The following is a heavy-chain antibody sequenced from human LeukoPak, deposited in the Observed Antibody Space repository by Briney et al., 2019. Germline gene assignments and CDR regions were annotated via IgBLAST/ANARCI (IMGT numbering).Heavy chain of an antibody. D-gene: IGHD2/OR15-2a*01. CDR3: ARVQFSPSVINYYYYYGMDV. J-gene: IGHJ6*02. CDR1: GGTFSSYA. V-gene: IGHV1-69*10. CDR2: IIPILGIA. Sequence: VKVSCKASGGTFSSYAISWVRQAPGQGLEWMGRIIPILGIANYAQKFQGRVTITADKSTSTAYMELSSLRSEDTAVYYCARVQFSPSVINYYYYYGMDVWGQGTTVTVSS.